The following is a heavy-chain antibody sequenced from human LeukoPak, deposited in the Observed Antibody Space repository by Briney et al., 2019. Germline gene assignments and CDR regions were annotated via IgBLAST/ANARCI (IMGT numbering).Heavy chain of an antibody. J-gene: IGHJ4*02. CDR3: VRSVGSSGWYGEFDY. CDR2: INPSGGST. Sequence: ASVKVSCKASGYTFTSYYMHWVRQAPGHGLGWMGIINPSGGSTSYVQKLQGRVTMTRDTSTSTVYMEVSSLRSEDTAVYFCVRSVGSSGWYGEFDYWGQGTLVTVSS. V-gene: IGHV1-46*01. CDR1: GYTFTSYY. D-gene: IGHD6-19*01.